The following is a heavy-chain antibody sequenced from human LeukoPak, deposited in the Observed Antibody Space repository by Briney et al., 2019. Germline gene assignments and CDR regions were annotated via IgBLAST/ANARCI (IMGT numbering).Heavy chain of an antibody. CDR2: INHSGST. CDR1: DGSFSGYY. CDR3: ARVIVVVPAAIYGMDV. J-gene: IGHJ6*02. Sequence: SKTLSLTCAVYDGSFSGYYWSWIRQPPGKGLEWIGEINHSGSTNYNPSLKSRVTISVDTSKNQFSLKLSSVTAADTAVYYCARVIVVVPAAIYGMDVWGQGTTVTVSS. V-gene: IGHV4-34*01. D-gene: IGHD2-2*02.